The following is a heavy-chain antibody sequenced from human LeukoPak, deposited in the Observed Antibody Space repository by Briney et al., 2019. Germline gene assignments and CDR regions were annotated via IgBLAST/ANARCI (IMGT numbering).Heavy chain of an antibody. CDR3: AKERGCSGYEPLDY. CDR1: GFTFDDYA. V-gene: IGHV3-43*02. J-gene: IGHJ4*02. Sequence: GGSLRLSCAASGFTFDDYAMHWVRQAPGKGLEWVSLISGDGGSTYYADSVKGRFTISRDNSKNSLYLQMNSLRTEGTALYYCAKERGCSGYEPLDYWGQGTLVTVSS. CDR2: ISGDGGST. D-gene: IGHD5-12*01.